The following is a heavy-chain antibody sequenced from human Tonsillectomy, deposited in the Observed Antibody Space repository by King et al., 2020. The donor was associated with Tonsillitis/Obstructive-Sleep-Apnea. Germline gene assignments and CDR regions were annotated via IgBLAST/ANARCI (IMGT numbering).Heavy chain of an antibody. CDR3: ARGSDYYGSGSYYLWFDP. J-gene: IGHJ5*02. V-gene: IGHV4-34*01. CDR1: GGSFSGYY. CDR2: IKHSGST. D-gene: IGHD3-10*01. Sequence: VQLQQWGAGLLKPSETLSLTCAVYGGSFSGYYWSWIRQPPGKGLEWIGEIKHSGSTNYNPSLKSRVTISVDTSKNQFSLKLSSVTAADTAVYYCARGSDYYGSGSYYLWFDPWGQGTLVTVSS.